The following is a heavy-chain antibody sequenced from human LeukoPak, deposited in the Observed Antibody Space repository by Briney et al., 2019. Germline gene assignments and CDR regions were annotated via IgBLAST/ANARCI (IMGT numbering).Heavy chain of an antibody. D-gene: IGHD1-26*01. CDR3: ARDGVGTYDY. J-gene: IGHJ4*02. Sequence: ASVKVSCKASGYTSTDYYIHWLRQAPGQGLEWMGWIYPNNGDTNYAQKFQGSVTMTRDTSINTAYMELSSLTSDDTAVYYCARDGVGTYDYWGQGTLVTVSS. CDR2: IYPNNGDT. CDR1: GYTSTDYY. V-gene: IGHV1-2*02.